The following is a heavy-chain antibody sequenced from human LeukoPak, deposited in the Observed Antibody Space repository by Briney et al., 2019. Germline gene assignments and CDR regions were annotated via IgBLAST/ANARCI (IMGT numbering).Heavy chain of an antibody. V-gene: IGHV1-2*02. J-gene: IGHJ3*02. CDR1: GYTFTGYY. CDR3: ARDLFTRSDAFDI. Sequence: ASVKVSCKASGYTFTGYYMHWVRRAPGQGLEWMGWINPNSGGTNYAQKFQGRVTMTRDTSISTAYMELSRLRSDDTAVYYCARDLFTRSDAFDIWGQGTMVPVSS. CDR2: INPNSGGT.